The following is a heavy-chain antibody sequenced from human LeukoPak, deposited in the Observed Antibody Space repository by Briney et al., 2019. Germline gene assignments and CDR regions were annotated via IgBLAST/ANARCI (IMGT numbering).Heavy chain of an antibody. CDR2: IASDGGAK. V-gene: IGHV3-30*03. J-gene: IGHJ4*02. Sequence: PGGSLRLSCVASGFSFSNHGMHWVRQAPGKGLEWVSVIASDGGAKFYADSVKGRFTLSRDNSKNMFFLQMNFLTVEDMAIYYCAREATWGQWYFDHWGQGTPVTVSS. CDR1: GFSFSNHG. CDR3: AREATWGQWYFDH. D-gene: IGHD6-19*01.